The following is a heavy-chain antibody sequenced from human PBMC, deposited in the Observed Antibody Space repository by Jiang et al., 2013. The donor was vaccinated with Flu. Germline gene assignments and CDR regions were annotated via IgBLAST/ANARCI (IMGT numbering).Heavy chain of an antibody. Sequence: TLSLTCVIVGGQCRYQQGFVELDQARPPREALSGVGRAYYGSGFYYDYADSVKSRLTINADTSKNEFSLQLTSATPEDTAIYYCARDGRTEVTGRGFHHYYYGMDVWGQGTTVIVSS. J-gene: IGHJ6*02. D-gene: IGHD2-21*02. CDR1: GQCRYQQGF. V-gene: IGHV6-1*01. CDR2: AYYGSGFYY. CDR3: ARDGRTEVTGRGFHHYYYGMDV.